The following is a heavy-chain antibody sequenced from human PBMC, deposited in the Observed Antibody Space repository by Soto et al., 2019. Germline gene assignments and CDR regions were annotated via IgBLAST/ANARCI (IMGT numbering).Heavy chain of an antibody. V-gene: IGHV3-23*01. J-gene: IGHJ6*02. CDR3: ARDRSTDFGLDV. CDR1: GFTFSDYV. Sequence: EVQLLESGGDLVLPGGSLRLSCVASGFTFSDYVMSWVRQVPGKGLEWVSSISDGGERTDYRDSVRGRFTISRDNARFTLHLQMNSLRVDDTAIYFCARDRSTDFGLDVWGQGTTVTVSS. D-gene: IGHD3-3*01. CDR2: ISDGGERT.